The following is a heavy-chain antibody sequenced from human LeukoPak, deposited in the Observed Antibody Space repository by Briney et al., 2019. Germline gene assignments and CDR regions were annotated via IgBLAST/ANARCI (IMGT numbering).Heavy chain of an antibody. CDR1: GFTFGDYA. Sequence: GGSLRLSCTASGFTFGDYAMSWVRQAPGKGLEWVGFIRSKAYGGTTEYAASVKGRFTISRDDSKSIAYLQMNSLKTEDTAVYYCTREGQGDIVVVPAANDYWGQGTLVTVSS. CDR2: IRSKAYGGTT. CDR3: TREGQGDIVVVPAANDY. J-gene: IGHJ4*02. D-gene: IGHD2-2*01. V-gene: IGHV3-49*04.